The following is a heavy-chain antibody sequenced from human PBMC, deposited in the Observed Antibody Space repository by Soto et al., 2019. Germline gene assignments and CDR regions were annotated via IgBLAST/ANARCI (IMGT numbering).Heavy chain of an antibody. J-gene: IGHJ5*02. CDR3: ARDASVARGNWFDP. Sequence: QGQLVESGGGVVQPGRSLRLSSAASGFTFSNYGMHWVRQAPGKGQECVTSIWYDGSYKYYVDSVKGRFTISRDNSKNTLYLQMNGLRADDTAVYYCARDASVARGNWFDPWGQGTLVTVSS. V-gene: IGHV3-33*01. CDR2: IWYDGSYK. CDR1: GFTFSNYG.